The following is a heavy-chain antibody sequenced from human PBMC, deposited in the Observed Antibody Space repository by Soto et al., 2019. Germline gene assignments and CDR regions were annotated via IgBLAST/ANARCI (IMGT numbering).Heavy chain of an antibody. CDR1: GFTFSSYA. D-gene: IGHD1-26*01. V-gene: IGHV3-30-3*01. CDR2: ISYDGSNK. J-gene: IGHJ4*02. CDR3: ARGLVGATDNVLDY. Sequence: QVQLVESGGGVVQPGRSLRLSCAASGFTFSSYAMHWVRQAPGKGLEWVAVISYDGSNKYYADSVKGRFTISRDNSKNTLYLQMNSLRAEDTAVYYCARGLVGATDNVLDYWGQGTLVTVSS.